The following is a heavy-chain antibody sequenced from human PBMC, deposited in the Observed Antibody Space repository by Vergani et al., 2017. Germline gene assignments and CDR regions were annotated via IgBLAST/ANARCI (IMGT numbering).Heavy chain of an antibody. CDR1: GFTVSSNY. D-gene: IGHD2-2*01. J-gene: IGHJ5*02. Sequence: EVQLVESGGGLVQPGGSLRLSCAASGFTVSSNYMSWVRQAPGKGLVWVSRINSDGSSTSYADSVKGRFTISRDNAKNTLYLQMNSLRAEDTAVYYCARGPVVVPAALGQLWFDPWGQGTLVTVSS. CDR2: INSDGSST. CDR3: ARGPVVVPAALGQLWFDP. V-gene: IGHV3-74*02.